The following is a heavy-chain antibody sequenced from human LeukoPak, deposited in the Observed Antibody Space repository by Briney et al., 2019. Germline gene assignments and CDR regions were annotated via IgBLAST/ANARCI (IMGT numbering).Heavy chain of an antibody. D-gene: IGHD3-22*01. CDR1: GFTFDDYA. Sequence: PGRSLRLSCAASGFTFDDYAMHWVRQAPGKGLEWVSGISWNSGSIGYADSVKGRFTISRDNAKNSLYLQMNSLRAEDTALYYCAKDIRGYHYDSADGIFNWGQGTLVTVSS. V-gene: IGHV3-9*01. J-gene: IGHJ4*02. CDR3: AKDIRGYHYDSADGIFN. CDR2: ISWNSGSI.